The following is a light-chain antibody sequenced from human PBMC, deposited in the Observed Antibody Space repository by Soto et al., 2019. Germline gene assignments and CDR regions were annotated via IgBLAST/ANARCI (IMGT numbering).Light chain of an antibody. CDR2: GAS. Sequence: DLELTQSPSTLSVSAGDRVTITCRASQSISSNLAWYQQKPGRAPRLLIFGASTLHSGVPSRFSGSGSRTDFTLTISSLQPEDVATYYCQQDNAWPPWTFGLGTKVEIK. CDR3: QQDNAWPPWT. CDR1: QSISSN. J-gene: IGKJ1*01. V-gene: IGKV1-9*01.